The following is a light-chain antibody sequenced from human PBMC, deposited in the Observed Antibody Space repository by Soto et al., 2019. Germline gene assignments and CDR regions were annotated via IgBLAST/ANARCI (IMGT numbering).Light chain of an antibody. V-gene: IGLV1-40*01. J-gene: IGLJ1*01. Sequence: QSVLTQPPSVSGAPGQRVTISCTGSSSNIGAGYDVHWYQQLPGTAPKLLIYVNSNRPSGFPDRFSGSKSGTSASLAITGLQAEDEADYYCQSYDSSLSGYYVFGTGTKVTVL. CDR3: QSYDSSLSGYYV. CDR2: VNS. CDR1: SSNIGAGYD.